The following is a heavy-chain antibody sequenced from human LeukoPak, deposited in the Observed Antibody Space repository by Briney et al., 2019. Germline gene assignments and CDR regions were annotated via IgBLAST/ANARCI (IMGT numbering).Heavy chain of an antibody. CDR3: AKDPYRVVFATGNYLDP. D-gene: IGHD2-15*01. J-gene: IGHJ5*02. Sequence: GSLRLSCATSGFTFSNYGMHWVRQAPGKGLEWVAVISSDETNIRYGDSVRGRFTVSRDNAKNTVYLQMNSLGADDTAVYYCAKDPYRVVFATGNYLDPWGQGTLDTVSS. V-gene: IGHV3-30*18. CDR2: ISSDETNI. CDR1: GFTFSNYG.